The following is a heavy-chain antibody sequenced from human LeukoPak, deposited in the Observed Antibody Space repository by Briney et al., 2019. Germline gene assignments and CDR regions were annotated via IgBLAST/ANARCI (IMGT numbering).Heavy chain of an antibody. CDR3: ARGLDV. CDR1: GYSISSGYY. V-gene: IGHV4-38-2*02. CDR2: IYHSGST. J-gene: IGHJ6*04. Sequence: SETLSLTCTVSGYSISSGYYWGWIRQPPGKGLEWIGSIYHSGSTYYNPSLKSRVTISVDTSKNQFSLKLSSVTAADTAVYYCARGLDVWGKGTTVTVSS.